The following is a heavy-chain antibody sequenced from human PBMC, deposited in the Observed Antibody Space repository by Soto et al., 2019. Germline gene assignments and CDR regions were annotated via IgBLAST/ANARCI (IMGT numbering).Heavy chain of an antibody. D-gene: IGHD3-22*01. V-gene: IGHV1-2*02. CDR2: ITPNSGAT. CDR3: ARAVARRGLNDAFAV. J-gene: IGHJ3*01. CDR1: GYTFIDHY. Sequence: ASVKVSCKASGYTFIDHYIHWVRQAPGQGLEWMGWITPNSGATKYAQKFQGRVTMTRDASINTAYVDVTGLTFDDTAVYFCARAVARRGLNDAFAVWGQGTLVTVSS.